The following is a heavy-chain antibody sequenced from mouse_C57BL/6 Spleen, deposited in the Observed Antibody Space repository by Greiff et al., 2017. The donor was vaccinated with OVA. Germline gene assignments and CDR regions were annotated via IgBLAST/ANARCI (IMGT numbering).Heavy chain of an antibody. Sequence: EVKLVESGGGLVKPGGSLKLSCAASGFTFSSYAMSWVRQTPEKRLEWVATISDGGSYTYYPDNVKGRFTISRDNAKNNLYLQMSHLKSEDTAMYYCARSTVVAYYCDYWGQGTTLTVSS. CDR3: ARSTVVAYYCDY. V-gene: IGHV5-4*03. CDR1: GFTFSSYA. CDR2: ISDGGSYT. D-gene: IGHD1-1*01. J-gene: IGHJ2*01.